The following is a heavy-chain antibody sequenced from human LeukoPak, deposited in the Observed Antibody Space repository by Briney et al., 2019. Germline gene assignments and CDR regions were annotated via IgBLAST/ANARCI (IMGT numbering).Heavy chain of an antibody. J-gene: IGHJ4*02. CDR2: IRNDGSNK. V-gene: IGHV3-30*02. CDR3: ARIFSSAWGELGY. CDR1: GFTFSSYG. Sequence: PGGSLRLSCAASGFTFSSYGMHWVRQAPGKGLEWVAFIRNDGSNKYYADSVKGRFTISRDNSKNTLYLQLNSLRAEDTAVYYCARIFSSAWGELGYWGQGTLVTVSS. D-gene: IGHD6-19*01.